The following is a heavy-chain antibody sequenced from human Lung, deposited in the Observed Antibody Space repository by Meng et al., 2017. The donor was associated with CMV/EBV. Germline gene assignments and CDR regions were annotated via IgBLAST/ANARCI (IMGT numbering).Heavy chain of an antibody. J-gene: IGHJ4*02. V-gene: IGHV4-31*08. CDR3: VKGFYCFAGDGYYHDF. CDR1: STGGNGSF. D-gene: IGHD3-3*01. CDR2: VSNSGSS. Sequence: STGGNGSFWSWLRLPPGTGMGWVGYVSNSGSSNARPSVQSGMTMTYNTSKNQYSLSLTSMTTAGAAVSSCVKGFYCFAGDGYYHDFWGQGTLVTVSS.